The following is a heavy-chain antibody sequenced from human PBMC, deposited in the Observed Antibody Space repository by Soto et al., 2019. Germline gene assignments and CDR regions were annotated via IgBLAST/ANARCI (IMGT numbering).Heavy chain of an antibody. CDR1: GFTFSGSA. CDR2: IRSKANSYAT. Sequence: GGSLRLSCAASGFTFSGSAMHWVRQASGKGLEWVGRIRSKANSYATAYAASVKGRFTISRDDSKNTAYLQMNSLKTEDTAVYYCVCWQPHSSYYYYGMDVWGQGTTVTVSS. V-gene: IGHV3-73*01. D-gene: IGHD6-13*01. CDR3: VCWQPHSSYYYYGMDV. J-gene: IGHJ6*02.